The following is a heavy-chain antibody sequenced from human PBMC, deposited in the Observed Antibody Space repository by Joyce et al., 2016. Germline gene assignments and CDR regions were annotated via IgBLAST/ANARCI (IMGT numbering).Heavy chain of an antibody. CDR3: TRMGYYWNNGWVSWFDP. V-gene: IGHV3-49*03. Sequence: EVQLVESGGGLVQPGRSRRLSCTLSGFNFGDSAMSWFRQAPGKGLEWVGFIRSKSYGGTTEYAASVTGRFTIATDDSKSIAYLQMNSLQTDDTAVYFCTRMGYYWNNGWVSWFDPWGQGTLVTVSS. D-gene: IGHD1/OR15-1a*01. CDR1: GFNFGDSA. J-gene: IGHJ5*02. CDR2: IRSKSYGGTT.